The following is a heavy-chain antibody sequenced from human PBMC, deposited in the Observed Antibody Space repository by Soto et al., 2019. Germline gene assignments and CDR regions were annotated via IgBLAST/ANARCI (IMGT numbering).Heavy chain of an antibody. Sequence: QVQLQESGPGLVEPSGTLSLTCAVSGGSISSSNWWSWVRQPPGKGLEWIGEIYHSGSTNYNPSRKSRVAISVDKSKNQFSLKLSSVTAADTAVYYCARVVYGDFTYYDYYGMDVWGQGTTVTVSS. J-gene: IGHJ6*02. D-gene: IGHD4-17*01. CDR3: ARVVYGDFTYYDYYGMDV. V-gene: IGHV4-4*02. CDR1: GGSISSSNW. CDR2: IYHSGST.